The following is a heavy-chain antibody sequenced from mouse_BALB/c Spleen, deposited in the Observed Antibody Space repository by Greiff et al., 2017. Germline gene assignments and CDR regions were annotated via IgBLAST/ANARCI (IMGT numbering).Heavy chain of an antibody. CDR2: IYPGSGNT. CDR3: ARRGYYAMDY. Sequence: LVESGAELARPGASVKLSCKASGYTFTDYYINWVKQRTGQGLEWIGEIYPGSGNTYYNEKFKGKATLTADKSSSTAYMQLSSLTSEDSAVYFCARRGYYAMDYWGQGTSVTVSS. CDR1: GYTFTDYY. J-gene: IGHJ4*01. V-gene: IGHV1-77*01.